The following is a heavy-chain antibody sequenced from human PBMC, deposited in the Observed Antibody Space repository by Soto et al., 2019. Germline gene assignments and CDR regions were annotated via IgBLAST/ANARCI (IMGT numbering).Heavy chain of an antibody. J-gene: IGHJ6*02. CDR3: ARDSISILAAYYYGMDV. CDR2: IIPIFGTA. CDR1: GGTFSSYA. V-gene: IGHV1-69*06. Sequence: QVQLVQSGAEVKKPGSSVKVSCKASGGTFSSYAISWVRQAPGQGLEWMGGIIPIFGTANYAQKFQGRVTITADKSTSTAYMELSSLRSEDTAVYYCARDSISILAAYYYGMDVWGQGTTVTVSS. D-gene: IGHD3-9*01.